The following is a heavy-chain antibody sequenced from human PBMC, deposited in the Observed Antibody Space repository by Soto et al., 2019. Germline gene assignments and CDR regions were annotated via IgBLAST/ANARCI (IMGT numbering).Heavy chain of an antibody. Sequence: SETLSLTCDVSGDTISTGGYTWAWIRQPPGKALEWIGHIYHSGNPYYNPSLKSRVTISVDTSKNQFSLKLSSVTAADTAVYYCASEGGRYCSGGSCQVDYWGQGTLVTVSS. CDR1: GDTISTGGYT. J-gene: IGHJ4*02. V-gene: IGHV4-30-2*03. CDR3: ASEGGRYCSGGSCQVDY. CDR2: IYHSGNP. D-gene: IGHD2-15*01.